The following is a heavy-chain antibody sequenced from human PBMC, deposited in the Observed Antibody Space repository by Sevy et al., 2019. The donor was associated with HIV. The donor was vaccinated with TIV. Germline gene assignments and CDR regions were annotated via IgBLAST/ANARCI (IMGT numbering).Heavy chain of an antibody. V-gene: IGHV3-30*18. Sequence: GGSLRLSCAAFGFTFSGFGMHWVRQAPGKGLEWVALISYDGSNTYYADSVKGRFTISRDKSKNTLYLQMNSLRVEDTAVYYCAKDQGAHYYYGMDVWGQGTTVTVSS. CDR2: ISYDGSNT. CDR1: GFTFSGFG. J-gene: IGHJ6*02. CDR3: AKDQGAHYYYGMDV.